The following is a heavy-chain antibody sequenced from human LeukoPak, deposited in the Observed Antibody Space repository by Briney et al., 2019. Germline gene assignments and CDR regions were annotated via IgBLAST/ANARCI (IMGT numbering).Heavy chain of an antibody. J-gene: IGHJ3*02. V-gene: IGHV3-21*01. CDR1: GFTFSSSA. CDR2: INQGASHI. Sequence: PGGSLRLSCAASGFTFSSSAMNWVRQAPGKGLEWVSSINQGASHIYYADSVRGRFTISRDNAKNSLYLQMSSLRAEDTAVYYCARDSAYITMIVVGAFDIWGQGTMVTVSS. CDR3: ARDSAYITMIVVGAFDI. D-gene: IGHD3-22*01.